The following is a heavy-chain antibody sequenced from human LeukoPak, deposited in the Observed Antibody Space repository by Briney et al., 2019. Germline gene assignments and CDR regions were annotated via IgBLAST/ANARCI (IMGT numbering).Heavy chain of an antibody. CDR3: ARGVRLLWFGEPLFGHDY. CDR2: ISSSGSTI. Sequence: GGSLRPSCAASGFTFSSYEMNWVRQAPGKGLEWVSYISSSGSTIYYADSVKGRFTNSRDNAKNSLYLQMNSLRAEDTAVYYCARGVRLLWFGEPLFGHDYWGQGTLVTVSS. CDR1: GFTFSSYE. J-gene: IGHJ4*02. V-gene: IGHV3-48*03. D-gene: IGHD3-10*01.